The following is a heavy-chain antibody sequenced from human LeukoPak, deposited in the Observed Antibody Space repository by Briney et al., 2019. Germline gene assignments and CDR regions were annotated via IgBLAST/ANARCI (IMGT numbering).Heavy chain of an antibody. CDR2: IKNDGSST. CDR3: VRDAWIASTALDY. J-gene: IGHJ4*02. CDR1: GFTFSSYC. D-gene: IGHD5-18*01. V-gene: IGHV3-74*01. Sequence: PGGSLRLSCAASGFTFSSYCMHWVRQAPGKGLLWVSRIKNDGSSTNYADSVKGRFTISRDNAKNTLYLQINSLRAEDTAVYYCVRDAWIASTALDYGGQGTLVTVSS.